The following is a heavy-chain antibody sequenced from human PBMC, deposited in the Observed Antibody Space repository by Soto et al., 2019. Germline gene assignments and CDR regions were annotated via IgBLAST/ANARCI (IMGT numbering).Heavy chain of an antibody. D-gene: IGHD3-10*01. CDR1: GGSISSYY. J-gene: IGHJ4*02. V-gene: IGHV4-59*01. Sequence: PSETLSLTCTVSGGSISSYYWSWIRQPPGKGLEWIGYIYYSGSTNYNPSLKSRVTISVDTSKNQFSLKLSSVTAADTAVYYCAGVSRDYYGSGSRLDYWGQGTLVTVSS. CDR2: IYYSGST. CDR3: AGVSRDYYGSGSRLDY.